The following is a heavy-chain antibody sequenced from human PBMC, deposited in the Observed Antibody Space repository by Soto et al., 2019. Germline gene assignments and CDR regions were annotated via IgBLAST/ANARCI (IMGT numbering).Heavy chain of an antibody. Sequence: SETLSLTCAVSGGSISSSNWWSWVRQPPGKGLEWIGEIYHSGSTNYNPSLKSRVTISVDKSKNQFSLKLSSVTAADTAVYYCASTSIGWNYGFDSWGHGALVTVSS. CDR1: GGSISSSNW. J-gene: IGHJ4*01. CDR3: ASTSIGWNYGFDS. CDR2: IYHSGST. V-gene: IGHV4-4*02. D-gene: IGHD1-7*01.